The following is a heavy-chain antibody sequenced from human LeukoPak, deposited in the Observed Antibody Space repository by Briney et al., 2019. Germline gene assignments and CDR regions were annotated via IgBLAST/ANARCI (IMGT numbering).Heavy chain of an antibody. D-gene: IGHD3-3*01. V-gene: IGHV1-18*01. CDR3: ARAPPPTYYDFWSGYYTVDY. CDR1: GYTFTSYG. Sequence: ASVKVSCKASGYTFTSYGISWVRQAPGQGLEWMGWISAYNGNTNYAQKLQGRVTMTTDTSTSTAYMELRSLRSDDTAVYYCARAPPPTYYDFWSGYYTVDYWGQGTLVTVSS. J-gene: IGHJ4*02. CDR2: ISAYNGNT.